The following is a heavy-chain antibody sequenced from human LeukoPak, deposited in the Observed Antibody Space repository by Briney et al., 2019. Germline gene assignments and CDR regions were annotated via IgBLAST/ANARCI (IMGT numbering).Heavy chain of an antibody. D-gene: IGHD3-10*01. CDR1: GGSISSYY. CDR2: INHSGST. Sequence: SETLSLTCTVSGGSISSYYWSWIRQPPGKGLEWIGEINHSGSTNYNPSLKSRVTISVDTSKNQFSLKLSSVTAADTAVYYCARGRPYADSGSYYLSASRNYWGQGTLVTVSS. V-gene: IGHV4-34*01. J-gene: IGHJ4*02. CDR3: ARGRPYADSGSYYLSASRNY.